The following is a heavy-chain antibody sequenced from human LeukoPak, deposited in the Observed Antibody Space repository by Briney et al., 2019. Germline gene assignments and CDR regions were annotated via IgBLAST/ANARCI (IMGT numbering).Heavy chain of an antibody. Sequence: GASVKVSCKAFGYTFTSHTITWVRQAPGQGLEWMGWITTYNGDTNYAQKLQGRVTMTTDTSTSTAYMELRSLRSDDTAVYYCARELKMGYSSSYWFDPWGQGTLVTVSS. D-gene: IGHD6-13*01. V-gene: IGHV1-18*01. CDR3: ARELKMGYSSSYWFDP. CDR2: ITTYNGDT. CDR1: GYTFTSHT. J-gene: IGHJ5*02.